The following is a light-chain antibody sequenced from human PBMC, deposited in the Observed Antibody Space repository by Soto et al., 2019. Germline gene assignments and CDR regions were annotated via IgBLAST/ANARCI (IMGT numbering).Light chain of an antibody. CDR1: RSISSY. Sequence: DLQVTQSPASLSASVGDRVTTTCRASRSISSYLSWYQQKPGKAPNLLIFDTSTLQSGVPSRFSSSGAETDFSLTISRLESEDFAVYFWRQYGDRPRTFGQGTKVDIK. V-gene: IGKV1-39*01. J-gene: IGKJ1*01. CDR2: DTS. CDR3: RQYGDRPRT.